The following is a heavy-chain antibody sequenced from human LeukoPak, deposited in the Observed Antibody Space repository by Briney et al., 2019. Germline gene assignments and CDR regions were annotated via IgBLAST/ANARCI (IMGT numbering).Heavy chain of an antibody. CDR3: ARTKLRYFDWLIPDDAFDI. D-gene: IGHD3-9*01. CDR2: MYISGTP. V-gene: IGHV4-61*02. CDR1: GGSINSGSYY. J-gene: IGHJ3*02. Sequence: SETLSLTCTISGGSINSGSYYWSWTRQPAGKGLEWIGRMYISGTPKYNPSFKSRVTISVDTSKNQFSLKLSSVTAADTAVYYCARTKLRYFDWLIPDDAFDIWGQGTMVTVSS.